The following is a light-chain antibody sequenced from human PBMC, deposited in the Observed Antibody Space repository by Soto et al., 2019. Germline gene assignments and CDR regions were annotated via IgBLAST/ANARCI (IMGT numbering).Light chain of an antibody. CDR1: QSISSW. V-gene: IGKV1-5*01. CDR2: DAS. J-gene: IGKJ1*01. Sequence: IQMTQSPSTLSASVGDRVSITCRASQSISSWLAWYQQKPGKAPKLLIYDASSLESGGPSRFSGSGSGTEFTLTISSLQPDDFATYYCQQYNSYLRTFGQGTKVDIK. CDR3: QQYNSYLRT.